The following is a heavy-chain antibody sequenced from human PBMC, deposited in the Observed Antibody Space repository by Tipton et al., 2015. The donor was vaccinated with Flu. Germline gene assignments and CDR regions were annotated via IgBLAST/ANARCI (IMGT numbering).Heavy chain of an antibody. CDR3: ARLSYYDVDLKNFYLDY. J-gene: IGHJ4*02. D-gene: IGHD3-10*02. Sequence: LRLSCAASRFTFSSYSMNWVRQAPGKGLELIGSIYPSGTTYYNPSLKSRVTISVDTSKSQFSLMLRSVTAADTAVYYCARLSYYDVDLKNFYLDYWGQGALVTVSS. CDR1: RFTFSSYS. CDR2: IYPSGTT. V-gene: IGHV4-38-2*01.